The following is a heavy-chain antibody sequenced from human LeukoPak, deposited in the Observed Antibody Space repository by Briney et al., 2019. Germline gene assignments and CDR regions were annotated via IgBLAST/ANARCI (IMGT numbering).Heavy chain of an antibody. CDR1: GFTFSSYS. CDR2: ISSSSSTI. Sequence: PGGSLRLSCAASGFTFSSYSMNWVRQAPGKGLEWVSYISSSSSTIYYADSVKGRFTISRDNAKNSLYLQMNSLRAEDTAVYYCARDVVRGVDPFDYWGQGTLVTVSS. V-gene: IGHV3-48*04. J-gene: IGHJ4*02. D-gene: IGHD3-10*01. CDR3: ARDVVRGVDPFDY.